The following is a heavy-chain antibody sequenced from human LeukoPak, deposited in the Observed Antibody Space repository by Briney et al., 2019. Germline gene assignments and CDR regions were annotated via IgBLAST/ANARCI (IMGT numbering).Heavy chain of an antibody. D-gene: IGHD6-6*01. CDR3: ARERGSSGWFDT. Sequence: SETLSLTCTVSGASISSYYWSCIRQPPRNGLEWIGYIYYSGSTNYNPSLKSRVTRSVDTSKTQCSLKLSSVSAGDTAVYYCARERGSSGWFDTWGQGTLVTVSS. V-gene: IGHV4-59*01. CDR1: GASISSYY. J-gene: IGHJ5*02. CDR2: IYYSGST.